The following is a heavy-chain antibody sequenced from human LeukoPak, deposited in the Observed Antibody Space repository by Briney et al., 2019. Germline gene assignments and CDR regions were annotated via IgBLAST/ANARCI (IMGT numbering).Heavy chain of an antibody. Sequence: GASVKVSCKASGYTFTGYYMHWVRQAPGQGLEWMGWINPNSGGTNYAQKFQGRVTMTRDTSISTAYMELSRLRSDDTAVYYCARACSSTSCLRFDPWGQGTLVTASS. D-gene: IGHD2-2*01. CDR1: GYTFTGYY. CDR2: INPNSGGT. CDR3: ARACSSTSCLRFDP. V-gene: IGHV1-2*02. J-gene: IGHJ5*02.